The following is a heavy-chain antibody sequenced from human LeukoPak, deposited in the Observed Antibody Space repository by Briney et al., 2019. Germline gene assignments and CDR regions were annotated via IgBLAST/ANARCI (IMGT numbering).Heavy chain of an antibody. D-gene: IGHD3-9*01. CDR3: ARGCEVLTGYPEGCYFDY. CDR2: IWYDGSNK. J-gene: IGHJ4*02. V-gene: IGHV3-33*01. CDR1: GFTFSSYG. Sequence: GGSLRLSCAASGFTFSSYGMHWVRQAPGKGLEWVAVIWYDGSNKYYADSVKGRFTISRDNSKNTLYLQMNSLRAEDTAVYYCARGCEVLTGYPEGCYFDYWGQGTLVTVSS.